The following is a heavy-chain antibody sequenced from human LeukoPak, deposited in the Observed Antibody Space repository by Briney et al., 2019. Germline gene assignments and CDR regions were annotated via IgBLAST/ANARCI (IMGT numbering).Heavy chain of an antibody. CDR3: ARDESRHSSSWYRN. J-gene: IGHJ4*02. V-gene: IGHV3-7*01. D-gene: IGHD6-13*01. CDR1: GFTFSSYG. CDR2: IKQDESEK. Sequence: PGRSLRLSCAASGFTFSSYGMHWVRQAPGKGLEWVANIKQDESEKYYVDSVKGRFTISRDNAKNSLFLQMNSLRAEDTAVYYCARDESRHSSSWYRNWGQGTLVTVSS.